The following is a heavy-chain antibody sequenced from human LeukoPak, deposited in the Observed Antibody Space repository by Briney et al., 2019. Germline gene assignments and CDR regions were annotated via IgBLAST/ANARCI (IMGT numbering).Heavy chain of an antibody. CDR3: ARALDGSGSYYKRFDP. J-gene: IGHJ5*02. CDR1: GGSISSSSYS. V-gene: IGHV4-39*07. Sequence: SETLSLTCTVSGGSISSSSYSWGWIRQPPGKGLEWFGSIYYSGSTYYTPSLKSRVTISVDTSKNQFSLKLSSVTAADTAVYYCARALDGSGSYYKRFDPWGQGTLVTVSS. CDR2: IYYSGST. D-gene: IGHD3-10*01.